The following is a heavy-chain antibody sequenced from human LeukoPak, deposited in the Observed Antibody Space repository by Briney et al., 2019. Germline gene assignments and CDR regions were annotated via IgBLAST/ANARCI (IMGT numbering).Heavy chain of an antibody. CDR1: GGSISGYS. J-gene: IGHJ6*03. D-gene: IGHD3/OR15-3a*01. CDR3: ARVDSPGHYNFMDV. CDR2: IYYSGNT. Sequence: SETLSLTCTVSGGSISGYSWSWIRQPPGKGLECIGYIYYSGNTNYNPSLKSRVTISLDTSKNQFSLKLTSVTAADMAVYYCARVDSPGHYNFMDVWGKGTTVTVSS. V-gene: IGHV4-59*01.